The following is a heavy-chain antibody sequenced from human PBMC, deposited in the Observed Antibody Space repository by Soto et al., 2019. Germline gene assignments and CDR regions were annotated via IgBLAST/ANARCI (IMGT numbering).Heavy chain of an antibody. J-gene: IGHJ6*02. CDR1: GFTFSSYG. CDR3: AKVHITIFGVAQPHKTYGMDV. CDR2: ISYDGSNK. D-gene: IGHD3-3*01. Sequence: GGSLRLSCAASGFTFSSYGMHWVRQAPGKGLEWVAVISYDGSNKYYADSVKGRFTISRDNSKNTLYLQMNSLRAEDTAVYYCAKVHITIFGVAQPHKTYGMDVWGQGTTVTVSS. V-gene: IGHV3-30*18.